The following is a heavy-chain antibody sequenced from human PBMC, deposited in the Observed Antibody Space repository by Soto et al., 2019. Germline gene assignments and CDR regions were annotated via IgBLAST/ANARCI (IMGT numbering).Heavy chain of an antibody. J-gene: IGHJ6*02. Sequence: QVQLVQSGAEVKKPGASVKVSCKASGYTFTSYGISWVRQAPGQGLEWMGWISAYNGNTNYAQKLQGRVPMTTDTSTRTAYRELRSLRSDDTAVYYCARDGYGTSYYYYGMDVWGQGTTVTVSS. V-gene: IGHV1-18*04. CDR3: ARDGYGTSYYYYGMDV. CDR1: GYTFTSYG. D-gene: IGHD2-2*01. CDR2: ISAYNGNT.